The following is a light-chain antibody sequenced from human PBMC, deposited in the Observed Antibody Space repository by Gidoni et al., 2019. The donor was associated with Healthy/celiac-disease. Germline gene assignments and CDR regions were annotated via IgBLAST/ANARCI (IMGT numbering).Light chain of an antibody. CDR3: QQYKSFSLT. Sequence: DLQMTQSPSTLSASVGDRVTITCRASQSISTWLAWYQQKPGKAPKLLIYDASSLESGVPSRFSGSGSGTDFTLTISSLRPDDFAAYYCQQYKSFSLTFGGGTKVEIK. J-gene: IGKJ4*01. V-gene: IGKV1-5*01. CDR1: QSISTW. CDR2: DAS.